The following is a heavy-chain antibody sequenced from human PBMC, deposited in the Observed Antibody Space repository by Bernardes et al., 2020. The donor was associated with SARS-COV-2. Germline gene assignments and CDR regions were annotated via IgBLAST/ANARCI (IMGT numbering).Heavy chain of an antibody. CDR1: GFTFSSYS. J-gene: IGHJ4*02. D-gene: IGHD3-3*01. Sequence: GGSLRLSCAASGFTFSSYSMNWVRQAPGKGLEWVSSISSSSSYIYYADSVKGRFTISRDNAKNSLYLQMNSLRAEDTAVYYCARERGVEDFWSGSYPFDYWGQGTLVTVSS. CDR3: ARERGVEDFWSGSYPFDY. V-gene: IGHV3-21*01. CDR2: ISSSSSYI.